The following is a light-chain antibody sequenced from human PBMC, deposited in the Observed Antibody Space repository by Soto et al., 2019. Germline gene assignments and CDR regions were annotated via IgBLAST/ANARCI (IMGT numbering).Light chain of an antibody. J-gene: IGLJ1*01. V-gene: IGLV2-14*01. Sequence: QSVLTQPASVSGSPGQSITISCTGSSSDIGAYNYVSWFQQYPGKAPKLNISEVSNRPSGVSNRFSGSKSGTAASLTISGLQTEDEADYYCTSHAGTINFPYIFGTGTKVTVL. CDR1: SSDIGAYNY. CDR2: EVS. CDR3: TSHAGTINFPYI.